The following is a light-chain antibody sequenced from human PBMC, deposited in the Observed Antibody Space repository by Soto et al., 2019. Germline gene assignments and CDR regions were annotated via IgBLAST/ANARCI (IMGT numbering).Light chain of an antibody. CDR3: QQHDNWPRT. V-gene: IGKV3-15*01. CDR2: GAS. Sequence: EIVMMQSPATLSVSPGERATLSCRASQSVSTNLAWYQQKPGQAPRLLIYGASTRATGIPARFSGSGSGTEFTLTINSLQSEDFAVYYCQQHDNWPRTFGQGTKVDIK. J-gene: IGKJ1*01. CDR1: QSVSTN.